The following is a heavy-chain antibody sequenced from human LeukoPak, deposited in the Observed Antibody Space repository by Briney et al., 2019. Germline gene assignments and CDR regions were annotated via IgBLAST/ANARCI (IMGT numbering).Heavy chain of an antibody. Sequence: PSETLSLTCAVYGGSFSGYYWSWIRQPPGKGLEWIGEINHSGSTNYNPSLKSRVTISVDTSKNQFSLKLSSVTAADTAVYYCARWTPREDCSSTSCPPYYYYYGMDVWGQGTTVTVSS. J-gene: IGHJ6*02. CDR2: INHSGST. D-gene: IGHD2-2*01. V-gene: IGHV4-34*01. CDR1: GGSFSGYY. CDR3: ARWTPREDCSSTSCPPYYYYYGMDV.